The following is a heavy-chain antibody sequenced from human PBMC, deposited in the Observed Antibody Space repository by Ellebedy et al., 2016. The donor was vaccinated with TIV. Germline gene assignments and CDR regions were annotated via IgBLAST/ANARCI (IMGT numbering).Heavy chain of an antibody. J-gene: IGHJ4*02. Sequence: LSLTCXASGFTFRGYAMHWVRQAPGKGLESVALISNDGSNKYYADSVKGRFTISRDNSKNTLYLQMASLRTEDTAVYYCARKGLKGVGATTDYWGQGALVTVSS. CDR3: ARKGLKGVGATTDY. CDR1: GFTFRGYA. D-gene: IGHD1-26*01. V-gene: IGHV3-30*04. CDR2: ISNDGSNK.